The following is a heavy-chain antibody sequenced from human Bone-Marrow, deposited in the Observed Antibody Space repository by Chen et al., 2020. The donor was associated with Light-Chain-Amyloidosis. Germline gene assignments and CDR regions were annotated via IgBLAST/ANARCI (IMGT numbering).Heavy chain of an antibody. V-gene: IGHV4-31*03. J-gene: IGHJ6*02. CDR2: IFYSGST. CDR1: GVSISSAGYY. Sequence: QVQLQESGPGLVRPSKTLSLTCTVSGVSISSAGYYGRWIRQHPGKGLEWIGHIFYSGSTYANPSLKSRVAISVDTSKNQFSLKVSSVTAADTAVYYCARADASYYYYGMDVWGQGTTVTVSS. CDR3: ARADASYYYYGMDV.